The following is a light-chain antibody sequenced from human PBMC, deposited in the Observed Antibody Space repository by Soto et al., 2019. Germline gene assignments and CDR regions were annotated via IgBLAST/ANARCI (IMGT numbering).Light chain of an antibody. J-gene: IGKJ1*01. CDR1: QSLSSW. CDR3: QQYSGYPWT. Sequence: DIQMTQSPSTLSASVGDRVTISCRASQSLSSWLAWYQQKPGKAPKLLIYKASTLESGVPSRFSGSGSGTEFPLTISSLQPDDFATYYCQQYSGYPWTFGQGTKVEIK. CDR2: KAS. V-gene: IGKV1-5*03.